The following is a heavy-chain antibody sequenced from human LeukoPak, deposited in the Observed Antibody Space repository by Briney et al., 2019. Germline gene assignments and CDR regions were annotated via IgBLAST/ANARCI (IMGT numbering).Heavy chain of an antibody. J-gene: IGHJ4*02. V-gene: IGHV1-18*01. CDR2: ISAYNGNT. CDR3: ARDYCSSTSCLFDY. CDR1: GYTFTSYG. D-gene: IGHD2-2*01. Sequence: ASVKVSCKASGYTFTSYGISWVRQAPGQGLEWMGWISAYNGNTNYAQKFQGRVAMTRDTSISTAFMELTRLRSDDTAVYYCARDYCSSTSCLFDYWGQGTLVTVSS.